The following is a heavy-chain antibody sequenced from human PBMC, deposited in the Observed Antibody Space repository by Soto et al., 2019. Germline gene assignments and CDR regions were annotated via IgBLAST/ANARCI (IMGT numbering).Heavy chain of an antibody. J-gene: IGHJ6*02. V-gene: IGHV3-48*03. CDR1: GFTFSSYE. Sequence: GGSLRLSCAASGFTFSSYEMNWVRQAPGKGLEWVSYISSSGSTIYYADSVKGRFTISRDNAKNSLYLQMNSLRAEDTAVYYCARAITYSSSFGMDVWGQGTTVTVSS. D-gene: IGHD6-13*01. CDR3: ARAITYSSSFGMDV. CDR2: ISSSGSTI.